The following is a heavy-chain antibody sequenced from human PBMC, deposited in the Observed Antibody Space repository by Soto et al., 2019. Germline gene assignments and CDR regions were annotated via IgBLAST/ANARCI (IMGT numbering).Heavy chain of an antibody. CDR3: ARGEGYYDSSGLEYYHGMDV. Sequence: QVQMEQSGAEVKKPGSSVKVSCKASGGTFRSHAIAWVRQAPGQGLEWMGDFITIFGTSNYAQKFQGRISITADESRTTAYMDLSTVTDEDTATYYCARGEGYYDSSGLEYYHGMDVWGQGTTLTVSS. J-gene: IGHJ6*02. CDR2: FITIFGTS. V-gene: IGHV1-69*01. D-gene: IGHD3-22*01. CDR1: GGTFRSHA.